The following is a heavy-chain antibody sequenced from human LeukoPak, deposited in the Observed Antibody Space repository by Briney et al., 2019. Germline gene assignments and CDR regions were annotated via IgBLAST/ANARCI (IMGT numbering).Heavy chain of an antibody. V-gene: IGHV4-38-2*02. CDR3: ARSYVWGSYYAFDI. CDR1: GYSISSGYY. CDR2: IYHSGST. D-gene: IGHD3-16*01. J-gene: IGHJ3*02. Sequence: ASETLSLTCTVSGYSISSGYYWGWIRQPPGKGLEWIGSIYHSGSTYYNPSLKSRVTISVDTSKNQFSLKLSSVTAADTAVYYCARSYVWGSYYAFDIWGQGTMVTVSS.